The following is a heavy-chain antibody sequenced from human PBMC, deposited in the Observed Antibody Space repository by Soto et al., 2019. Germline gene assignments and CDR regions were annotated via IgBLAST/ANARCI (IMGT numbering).Heavy chain of an antibody. CDR3: ATSHPETYSSGWFDY. Sequence: EVQLLESGGGLVQPGGSLRLSCAASGFTFSSYAMSWVRQAPGKGLEWVSAISGSGGSTYYADSVKGRFTISRDNSKNTLYLQMNSLRAEYTAVYYCATSHPETYSSGWFDYWGQGTLVTVSS. CDR1: GFTFSSYA. V-gene: IGHV3-23*01. CDR2: ISGSGGST. J-gene: IGHJ4*02. D-gene: IGHD6-19*01.